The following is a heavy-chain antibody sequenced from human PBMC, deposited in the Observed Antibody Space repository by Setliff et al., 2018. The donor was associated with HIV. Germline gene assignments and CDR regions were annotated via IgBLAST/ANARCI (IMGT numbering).Heavy chain of an antibody. V-gene: IGHV3-20*04. CDR2: INWNGGST. J-gene: IGHJ4*01. Sequence: PGGSLRLSCAASGFTFHDYDMTWVRQVPGKGLEWVSGINWNGGSTDYADSVWGRFTISRDNAKNSLYLQMNSLRAEDTAVYYCAALTTGYYFDYWGQGTLVTVSS. CDR1: GFTFHDYD. D-gene: IGHD4-17*01. CDR3: AALTTGYYFDY.